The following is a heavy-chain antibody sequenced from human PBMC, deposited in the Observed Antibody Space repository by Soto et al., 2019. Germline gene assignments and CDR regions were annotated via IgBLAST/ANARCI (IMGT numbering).Heavy chain of an antibody. Sequence: ASVKVSFKASGYTFTSYYMHWVRQAPGQGLEWMGIINPSGGSTSYAQKFQGRVTMTRDTSTSTVYMELSSLRSEDTAVYYCASSLVYAAAGNQLGYWGQGTLVTVSS. CDR3: ASSLVYAAAGNQLGY. CDR1: GYTFTSYY. D-gene: IGHD6-13*01. J-gene: IGHJ4*02. V-gene: IGHV1-46*01. CDR2: INPSGGST.